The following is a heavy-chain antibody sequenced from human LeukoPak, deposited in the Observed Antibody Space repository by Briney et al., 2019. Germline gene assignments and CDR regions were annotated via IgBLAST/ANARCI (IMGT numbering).Heavy chain of an antibody. CDR1: GFTFSSYS. V-gene: IGHV3-21*01. J-gene: IGHJ4*02. CDR3: ARDLSGSYFDY. Sequence: GGSLRLSCAASGFTFSSYSMNWVRQAPGKGLEWVSSISSSSSYIYYADSVKGRFTISRDNAKNSLYLQMNGLRAEDTAVYYCARDLSGSYFDYWGQGTLVTVSS. D-gene: IGHD1-26*01. CDR2: ISSSSSYI.